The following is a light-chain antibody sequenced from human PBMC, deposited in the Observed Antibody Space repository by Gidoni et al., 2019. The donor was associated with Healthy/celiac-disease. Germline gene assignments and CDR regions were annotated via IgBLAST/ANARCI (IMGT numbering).Light chain of an antibody. CDR3: QQSYSTPWT. J-gene: IGKJ1*01. CDR2: AAS. CDR1: QSISSY. V-gene: IGKV1-39*01. Sequence: DIQMTQSPSSLSASVGDRVTITCRASQSISSYLNWYQQKPGKAPKLLIYAASSLQSGVPSRFSGRGAGTYFTLTISRLQPEDFATYYCQQSYSTPWTFGQGTKVEIK.